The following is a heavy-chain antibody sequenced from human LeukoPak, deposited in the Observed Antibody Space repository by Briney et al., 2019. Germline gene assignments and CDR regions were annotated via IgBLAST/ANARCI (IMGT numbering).Heavy chain of an antibody. Sequence: GGSLRLSCAASGFTFSSYSMNWVRQAPGKGLEWVSYISSSSSTIYYADSVKGRFTISRDNAKNSLYLQMNSLRAEDTAVYYCARDLEVNNGWYGDYWGQGTLVTVSS. D-gene: IGHD6-19*01. CDR3: ARDLEVNNGWYGDY. V-gene: IGHV3-48*04. J-gene: IGHJ4*02. CDR2: ISSSSSTI. CDR1: GFTFSSYS.